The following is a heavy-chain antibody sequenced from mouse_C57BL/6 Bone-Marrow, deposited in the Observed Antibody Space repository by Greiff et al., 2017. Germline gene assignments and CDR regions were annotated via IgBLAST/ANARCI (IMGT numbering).Heavy chain of an antibody. V-gene: IGHV1-61*01. D-gene: IGHD2-4*01. CDR2: IYPSDSET. CDR1: GYTFTSYW. CDR3: ARLGYDYGGFAY. Sequence: QVQLQQPGAELVRPGSSVKLSCKASGYTFTSYWMDWVKQRPGQGLEWIGNIYPSDSETHYNQKFKDKAKLTVDKSSSTAYMQLSSLTSEDSAVDYCARLGYDYGGFAYWGQGTLVTVSA. J-gene: IGHJ3*01.